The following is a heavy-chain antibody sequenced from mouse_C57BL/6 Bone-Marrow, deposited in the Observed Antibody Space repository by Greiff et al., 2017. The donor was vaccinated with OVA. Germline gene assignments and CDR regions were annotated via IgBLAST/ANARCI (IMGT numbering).Heavy chain of an antibody. J-gene: IGHJ2*01. V-gene: IGHV14-2*01. CDR3: ARERVITTDFDY. CDR2: IATEDGET. Sequence: VQLQQSGAELVKPGASVKLSCTASGFNIKDYYMHWVKQRTEQGLEWIGWIATEDGETKYAPKFQGTATLTADTSSNTAYLQLSSLTSEDTAVYYCARERVITTDFDYWGQGTTLTVSS. CDR1: GFNIKDYY. D-gene: IGHD1-2*01.